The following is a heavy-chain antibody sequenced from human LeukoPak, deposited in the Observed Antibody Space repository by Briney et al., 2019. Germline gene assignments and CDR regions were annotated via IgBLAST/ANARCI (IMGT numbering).Heavy chain of an antibody. Sequence: GGSLRLSCAASGFTFNSYAMSWVRQAPGKGLDWVSTISGSGGSTFYADSMKGRFTISRDSSRRTVYMQMNSLRAEDTAIYYCAKESSYYGSGSYYYWGQGALVTVSS. CDR2: ISGSGGST. CDR3: AKESSYYGSGSYYY. CDR1: GFTFNSYA. V-gene: IGHV3-23*01. D-gene: IGHD3-10*01. J-gene: IGHJ4*02.